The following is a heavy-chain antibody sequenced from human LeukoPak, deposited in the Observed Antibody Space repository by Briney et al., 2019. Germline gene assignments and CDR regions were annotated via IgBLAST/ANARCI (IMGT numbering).Heavy chain of an antibody. CDR2: LHSNGAFT. CDR1: GFTLSNYW. Sequence: PGGSLRLSCSASGFTLSNYWMHWVRQAPGKGLVWVARLHSNGAFTTYADSVKGRFTISRDTAKNTPYLQMNCLRVEDTAIYYCARFVVVTAGDYWGQGTLVTVSS. V-gene: IGHV3-74*01. D-gene: IGHD2-21*02. J-gene: IGHJ4*01. CDR3: ARFVVVTAGDY.